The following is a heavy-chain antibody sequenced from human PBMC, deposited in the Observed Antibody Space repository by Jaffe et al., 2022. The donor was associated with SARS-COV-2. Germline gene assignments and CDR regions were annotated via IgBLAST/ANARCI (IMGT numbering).Heavy chain of an antibody. Sequence: QLQLQESGPGLVKPSETLSLTCTVSGGSISSSSYYWGWIRQPPGKGLEWIGSIYYSGSTYYNPSLKSRVTISVDTSKNQFSLKLSSVTAADTAVYYCASRRGSSSGGVDYWGQGTLVTVSS. CDR1: GGSISSSSYY. V-gene: IGHV4-39*01. D-gene: IGHD6-13*01. CDR2: IYYSGST. CDR3: ASRRGSSSGGVDY. J-gene: IGHJ4*02.